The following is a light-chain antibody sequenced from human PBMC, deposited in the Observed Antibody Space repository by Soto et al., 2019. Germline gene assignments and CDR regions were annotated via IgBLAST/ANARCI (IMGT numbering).Light chain of an antibody. Sequence: DIQMTQSPSTLSASVGDRVTITCRASQGISNSLAWFQQKPGRAPKRLIYGASTLQSWAPSRFSGSASGAAFTLTISSLQPEDFATYYCLQYNSYPFTFGGGTKVDIK. V-gene: IGKV1-17*03. J-gene: IGKJ4*01. CDR2: GAS. CDR3: LQYNSYPFT. CDR1: QGISNS.